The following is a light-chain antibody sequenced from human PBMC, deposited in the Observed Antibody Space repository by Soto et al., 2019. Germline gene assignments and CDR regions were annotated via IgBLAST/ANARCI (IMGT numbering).Light chain of an antibody. J-gene: IGLJ1*01. CDR3: QSYDSSLNGYV. CDR2: ADK. CDR1: SSNIGGAYD. V-gene: IGLV1-40*01. Sequence: QPVLTQPPSVSGAPGQRVTISCTGSSSNIGGAYDVHWYQQLPGTAPKLPIYADKYRPSGVPDRFSGSKSGTSASLAITGLQAEDEADYYCQSYDSSLNGYVFGTGTKLTVL.